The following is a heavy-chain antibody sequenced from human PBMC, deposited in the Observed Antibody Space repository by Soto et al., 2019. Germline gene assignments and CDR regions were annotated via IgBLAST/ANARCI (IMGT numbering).Heavy chain of an antibody. CDR3: ARARYCSSTSCYAADY. CDR2: ISSSSSYI. J-gene: IGHJ4*02. Sequence: GGSLRLSCAASGFTFSSYSMNWVRQAPGKGLEWVSSISSSSSYIYYADSVKGRFTISRDNAKNSLYLQMNSLRAEDTAVYYCARARYCSSTSCYAADYWGQGTLVTVSS. D-gene: IGHD2-2*01. CDR1: GFTFSSYS. V-gene: IGHV3-21*01.